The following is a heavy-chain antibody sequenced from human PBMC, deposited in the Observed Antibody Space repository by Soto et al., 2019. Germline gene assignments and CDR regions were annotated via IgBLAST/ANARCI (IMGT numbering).Heavy chain of an antibody. CDR2: MNPNSGAA. V-gene: IGHV1-8*01. J-gene: IGHJ6*02. CDR3: ARGGKERFRGSGMDV. D-gene: IGHD1-1*01. Sequence: ASVKVSCKASGYTFTSYDINWVRQATGQGLEWMGWMNPNSGAAMYAQKFQGRVTIPADEFTTTAYLELSSLRSEDTAVYYCARGGKERFRGSGMDVWGQGTTVTVSS. CDR1: GYTFTSYD.